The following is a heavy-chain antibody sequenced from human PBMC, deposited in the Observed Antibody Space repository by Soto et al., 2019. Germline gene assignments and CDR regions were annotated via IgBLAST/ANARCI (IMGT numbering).Heavy chain of an antibody. V-gene: IGHV3-72*01. D-gene: IGHD4-17*01. J-gene: IGHJ6*03. Sequence: EVQLVESGGGLVQPGGSLRLSCAASGFTFSDHYMDWVRQAPGKGLEWVGRIRNKANSYTTDYAESVKGRFTISRDDSKNSLYLQMNSLKTEDTAVFYCARSALTTRYYYMDVWGKGTTVTVSS. CDR2: IRNKANSYTT. CDR3: ARSALTTRYYYMDV. CDR1: GFTFSDHY.